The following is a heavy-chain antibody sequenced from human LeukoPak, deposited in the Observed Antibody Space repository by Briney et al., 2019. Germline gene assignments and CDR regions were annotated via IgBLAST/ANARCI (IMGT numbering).Heavy chain of an antibody. CDR2: INHSGST. CDR3: ARGNPGRLVQWLVRTNWYFDL. V-gene: IGHV4-34*01. Sequence: KLSETLSLTCAVYGGSFSGYYWSWIRQPPGKGLEWIGEINHSGSTNYNPSLKSRVTISVDTSKNQFSLKLSSVTAADTAVYYCARGNPGRLVQWLVRTNWYFDLWGRGTLVTVSS. J-gene: IGHJ2*01. D-gene: IGHD6-19*01. CDR1: GGSFSGYY.